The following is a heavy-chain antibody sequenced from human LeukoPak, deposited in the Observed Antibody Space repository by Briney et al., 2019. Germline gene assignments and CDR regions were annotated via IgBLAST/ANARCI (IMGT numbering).Heavy chain of an antibody. V-gene: IGHV3-23*01. CDR2: ISGSGGST. J-gene: IGHJ6*03. Sequence: GGSLRLSCAASGFTFSSYAMSWVRQAPGKGLEWVSAISGSGGSTYYADSVKGGLTISRDNSKNTLYLQMNSLRAEDTAVYYCAKSSTFYYYYSMDVWGKGTTVTVSS. CDR1: GFTFSSYA. CDR3: AKSSTFYYYYSMDV.